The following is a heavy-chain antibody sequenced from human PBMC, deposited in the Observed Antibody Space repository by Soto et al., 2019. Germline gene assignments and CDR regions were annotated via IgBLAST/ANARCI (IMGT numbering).Heavy chain of an antibody. J-gene: IGHJ6*02. CDR2: IYYNSGST. V-gene: IGHV4-31*03. D-gene: IGHD1-20*01. CDR1: GGSIRSGGYF. Sequence: QVQLQESGPGLVKPSQTLSLTCIVSGGSIRSGGYFWSWIRQHPGKGLEWIGNIYYNSGSTYYTPSLNSRVSIAVDASKNQFSLDLRCVTAADTAVYFCTRDKTLPYNSTSGKGYYGMDVWGQGTTVIVS. CDR3: TRDKTLPYNSTSGKGYYGMDV.